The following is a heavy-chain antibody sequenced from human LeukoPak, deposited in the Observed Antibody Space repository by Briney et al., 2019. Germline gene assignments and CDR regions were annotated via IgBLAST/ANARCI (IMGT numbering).Heavy chain of an antibody. V-gene: IGHV3-21*01. CDR3: VRGAVTAFDY. CDR1: GFNFSSYT. Sequence: PGGSLRLSCAASGFNFSSYTMRWVRQAPGKGLEWFSSISSSRTYIFNADSVKGRFTISRDNGKNSLFLQMNSLRAEDTALYYCVRGAVTAFDYWGQGTLLTVSS. D-gene: IGHD4-17*01. J-gene: IGHJ4*02. CDR2: ISSSRTYI.